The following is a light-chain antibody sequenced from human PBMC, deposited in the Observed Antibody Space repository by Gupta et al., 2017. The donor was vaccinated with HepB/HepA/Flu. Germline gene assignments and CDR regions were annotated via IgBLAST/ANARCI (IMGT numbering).Light chain of an antibody. CDR1: SGSVSTNYY. J-gene: IGLJ3*02. Sequence: QTVVTQEPSFSVSPGGTVTLTCGLSSGSVSTNYYPSWYQQTPGQAPRTLIYNTNTRSSGVPDRLSGSILGNKAALTITGAQADDESDYYCVLYMGSGIWVFGGGTKLTVL. CDR2: NTN. CDR3: VLYMGSGIWV. V-gene: IGLV8-61*01.